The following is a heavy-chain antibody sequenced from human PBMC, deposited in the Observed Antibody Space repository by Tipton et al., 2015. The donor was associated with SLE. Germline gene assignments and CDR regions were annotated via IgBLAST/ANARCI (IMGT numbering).Heavy chain of an antibody. CDR3: VTGDVQFDY. CDR1: GYTFTSYG. V-gene: IGHV1-18*01. J-gene: IGHJ4*02. D-gene: IGHD7-27*01. Sequence: QSGAEVKKPGASVKVSCKASGYTFTSYGISWVRQAPGQGLEWMGWISAYNGNTNYAQKLQGRVTMARNTSISTAYMELSSLRSEDTAVYYCVTGDVQFDYWGQGTLVTVSS. CDR2: ISAYNGNT.